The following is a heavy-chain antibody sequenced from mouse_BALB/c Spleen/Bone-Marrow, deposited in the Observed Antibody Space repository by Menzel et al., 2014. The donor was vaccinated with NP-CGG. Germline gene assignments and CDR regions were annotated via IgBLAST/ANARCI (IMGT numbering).Heavy chain of an antibody. V-gene: IGHV1-7*01. CDR2: INPSTGYT. Sequence: QVHVKQSGAELAKPGASVKMSCKASGYTFTSYWMHWVKQRPGQGLEWIGYINPSTGYTEYNQKFKDKATLTADKSSSTAYMQLSSLTSEDSAVYYCARSGGYDGFSYWGQGTTLTASS. CDR3: ARSGGYDGFSY. D-gene: IGHD2-2*01. CDR1: GYTFTSYW. J-gene: IGHJ2*01.